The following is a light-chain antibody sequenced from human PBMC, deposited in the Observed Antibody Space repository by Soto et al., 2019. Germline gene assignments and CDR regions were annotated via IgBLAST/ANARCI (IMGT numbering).Light chain of an antibody. CDR2: AAS. J-gene: IGKJ1*01. CDR1: QYIGTY. Sequence: DIQMTQSPSSLSASVGDRVTITCRASQYIGTYLNWYLQRPGQAPRLLVYAASSLRSGVPSRFSGSGSGTDFTLTISSLQPEDSATYYCQESLSPPITFGQGTKVDI. V-gene: IGKV1-39*01. CDR3: QESLSPPIT.